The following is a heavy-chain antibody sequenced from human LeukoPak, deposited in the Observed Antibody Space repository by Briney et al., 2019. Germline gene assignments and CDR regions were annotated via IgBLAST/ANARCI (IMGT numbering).Heavy chain of an antibody. CDR3: ARDEAMVKYYYYYGMDV. Sequence: SVKVSCKASGGTFSSYAISWVRPAPGQGLEWMGRIIPILGIANYAQKFQGRVTITADKSTSTAYMELSSLRSEDTAVYYCARDEAMVKYYYYYGMDVWGQGTTVTVTS. V-gene: IGHV1-69*04. CDR1: GGTFSSYA. CDR2: IIPILGIA. D-gene: IGHD5-18*01. J-gene: IGHJ6*02.